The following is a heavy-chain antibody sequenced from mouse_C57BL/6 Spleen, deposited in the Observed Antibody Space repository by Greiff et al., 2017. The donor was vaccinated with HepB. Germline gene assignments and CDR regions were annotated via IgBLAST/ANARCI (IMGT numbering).Heavy chain of an antibody. V-gene: IGHV1-4*01. CDR3: AHMVTTRAWFAY. CDR2: INPSSGYT. CDR1: GYTFTSYT. Sequence: QVQLKESGAELARPGASVKMSCKASGYTFTSYTMHWVKQRPGQGLEWIGYINPSSGYTKYNQKFKDKATLTADKSSSTAYMQLSSLTSEDSAVYYCAHMVTTRAWFAYWGQGTLVTVSA. J-gene: IGHJ3*01. D-gene: IGHD2-2*01.